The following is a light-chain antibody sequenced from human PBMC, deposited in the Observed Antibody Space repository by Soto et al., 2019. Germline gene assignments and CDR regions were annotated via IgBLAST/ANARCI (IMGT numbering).Light chain of an antibody. J-gene: IGKJ5*01. CDR1: QTVSSNY. CDR2: GAS. Sequence: EKLLTQSPDTLSLSPGERATPSCRASQTVSSNYLAWCQQRPGQAPRLLTYGASTRAAGIPDRFSGSGSGTDFTLTITRLEPEDSAVYFCQLYTGPPTPFGQVTRLEIK. CDR3: QLYTGPPTP. V-gene: IGKV3-20*01.